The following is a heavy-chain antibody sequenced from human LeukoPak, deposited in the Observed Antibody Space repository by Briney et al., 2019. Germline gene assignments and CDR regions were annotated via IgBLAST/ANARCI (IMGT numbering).Heavy chain of an antibody. CDR3: ARGKVVGGFYYYYGMDV. V-gene: IGHV1-18*01. CDR2: ISAYNGNT. Sequence: ASVKVSCKASGYTFTSYGISWVRQAPGQGLEWMGWISAYNGNTNYAQKLQGRVTMTTDTSTSTAYMELRSLRSDDTAVYYCARGKVVGGFYYYYGMDVWGQGTTVTVSS. J-gene: IGHJ6*02. CDR1: GYTFTSYG. D-gene: IGHD3-16*01.